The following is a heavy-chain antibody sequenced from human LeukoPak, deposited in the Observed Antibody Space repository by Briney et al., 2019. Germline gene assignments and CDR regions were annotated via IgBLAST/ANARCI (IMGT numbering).Heavy chain of an antibody. J-gene: IGHJ4*02. V-gene: IGHV3-30*18. CDR3: AKALAQWLVTSALDY. Sequence: GGSLRLSCAASGFTFSNFGMHWVRQAPGKGLEWVAVISYDGSNTYYADSVKGRATISRDNSKNTLFLQMNSLRPEDTAVYYCAKALAQWLVTSALDYWGQGTPVTVSS. CDR2: ISYDGSNT. CDR1: GFTFSNFG. D-gene: IGHD6-19*01.